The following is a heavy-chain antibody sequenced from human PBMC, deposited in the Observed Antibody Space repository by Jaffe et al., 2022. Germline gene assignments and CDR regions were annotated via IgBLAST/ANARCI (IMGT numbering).Heavy chain of an antibody. J-gene: IGHJ4*02. D-gene: IGHD1-1*01. Sequence: VQLIQSGTEVRKPGASVKVSCKVSGYTLTDSSIHWVRQAPGKGLEWLGGFDPEDRQRIYTQKFQDRLILTEDSSTNTAYMELTSLTSDDTAVYYCATDETAPFDHWGQGTLVTVSS. V-gene: IGHV1-24*01. CDR2: FDPEDRQR. CDR1: GYTLTDSS. CDR3: ATDETAPFDH.